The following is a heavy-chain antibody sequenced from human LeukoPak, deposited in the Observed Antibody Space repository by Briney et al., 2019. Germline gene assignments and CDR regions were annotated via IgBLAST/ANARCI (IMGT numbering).Heavy chain of an antibody. CDR3: AREYCSGGSCYSDY. CDR2: ISYDGSNK. V-gene: IGHV3-30*03. CDR1: GFTFSSYG. Sequence: PGRSLRLSCAASGFTFSSYGMHWVRQAPGKGLEWVALISYDGSNKYYADSVKGRFTISRDNSKNTLYLQMNSLRAEDTAVFYCAREYCSGGSCYSDYWGQGTLVTVSS. J-gene: IGHJ4*02. D-gene: IGHD2-15*01.